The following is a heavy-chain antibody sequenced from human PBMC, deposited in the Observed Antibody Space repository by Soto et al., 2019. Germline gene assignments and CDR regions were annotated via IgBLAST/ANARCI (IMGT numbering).Heavy chain of an antibody. V-gene: IGHV4-34*01. Sequence: SETLSLTCAVYGGSFSGYYWSWIRQPPGKGLEWIGEINHSGSTNYNPSLKSRVTISVDTSKNQFSLKLSSVTAADTAVYYCARATTVTTPFDYWGQGTLVXVSS. CDR3: ARATTVTTPFDY. D-gene: IGHD4-17*01. CDR1: GGSFSGYY. J-gene: IGHJ4*02. CDR2: INHSGST.